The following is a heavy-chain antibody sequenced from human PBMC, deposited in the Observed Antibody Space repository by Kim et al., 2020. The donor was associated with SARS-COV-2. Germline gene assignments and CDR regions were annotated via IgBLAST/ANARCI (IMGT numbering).Heavy chain of an antibody. CDR3: ASQGASSGYDWRGY. J-gene: IGHJ4*02. Sequence: GGSLRLSCAASGFTFSSYWMSWVRQAPGKGLEWVANIKQDGSEKYYVDSVKGRFTISRDNAKNSLYLQMDSLRAEDTAVYYCASQGASSGYDWRGYWGQGTLVTVSS. V-gene: IGHV3-7*03. CDR1: GFTFSSYW. CDR2: IKQDGSEK. D-gene: IGHD5-12*01.